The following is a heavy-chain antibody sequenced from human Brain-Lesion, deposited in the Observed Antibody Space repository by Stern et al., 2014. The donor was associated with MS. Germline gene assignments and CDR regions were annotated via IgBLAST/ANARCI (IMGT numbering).Heavy chain of an antibody. Sequence: QLVQSGAEVKKPGASVKVSCKASGYTFTGYYLDWVRQAPGQGLEWMGGINPNSGGTRYAQKVQGRVTMTRDTAITTAYMELSRLRSDDTAVYYCARGYYGSGRPQKGMDVWGQGTTVTVSS. CDR3: ARGYYGSGRPQKGMDV. J-gene: IGHJ6*02. D-gene: IGHD3-10*01. CDR2: INPNSGGT. CDR1: GYTFTGYY. V-gene: IGHV1-2*02.